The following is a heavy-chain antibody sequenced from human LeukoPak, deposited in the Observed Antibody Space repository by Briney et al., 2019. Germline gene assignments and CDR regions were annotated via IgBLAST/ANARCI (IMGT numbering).Heavy chain of an antibody. CDR1: GYTLTGYY. CDR2: INPNSGDT. Sequence: GASVKVSCKASGYTLTGYYMHWVRQAPGQGLEWMGWINPNSGDTNYAQKFQGRVTMTRDTSISTAYMELSGLRSGDTAVYYCAREGVVKGTDVWGQGTTVTVSS. CDR3: AREGVVKGTDV. J-gene: IGHJ6*02. V-gene: IGHV1-2*02.